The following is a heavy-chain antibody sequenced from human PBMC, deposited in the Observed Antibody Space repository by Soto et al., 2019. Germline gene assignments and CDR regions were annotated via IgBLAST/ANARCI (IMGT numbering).Heavy chain of an antibody. V-gene: IGHV3-23*01. D-gene: IGHD2-2*01. CDR1: GFTFSSYA. CDR3: AKFQDCSSTSCPYNWFDP. Sequence: QLGGSLRLSCAASGFTFSSYAMSWVRQAPGKGLEWVSAISGSGGSTYYADSVKGRFTISRDNSKNTLYLQMNSLRAEDTAVYYCAKFQDCSSTSCPYNWFDPWGQGTLVTVSS. CDR2: ISGSGGST. J-gene: IGHJ5*02.